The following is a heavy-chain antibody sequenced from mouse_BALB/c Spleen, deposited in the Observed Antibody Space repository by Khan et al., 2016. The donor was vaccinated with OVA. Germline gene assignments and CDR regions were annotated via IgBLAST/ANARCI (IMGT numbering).Heavy chain of an antibody. V-gene: IGHV5-6-5*01. CDR3: ERGDWCVY. J-gene: IGHJ3*01. CDR1: GFTFSNYA. Sequence: EVQLVESGGGLVKPGGSLKVSCAASGFTFSNYAMSWVRQTPEKRLEWVASISTGDTTYYPDSVKGRFTISRDNARNILYLQMSSLRSDDTAMYYCERGDWCVYWGQGTLVTVSA. CDR2: ISTGDTT.